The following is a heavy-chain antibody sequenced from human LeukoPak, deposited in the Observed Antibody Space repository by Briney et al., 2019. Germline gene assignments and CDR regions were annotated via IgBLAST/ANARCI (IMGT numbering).Heavy chain of an antibody. CDR3: AKDGTGGYYYLDY. CDR1: GFTFSSYA. J-gene: IGHJ4*02. CDR2: ISGSGGST. V-gene: IGHV3-23*01. Sequence: GGSLRLSYVDSGFTFSSYAMSWVRQAPGKGLEWVSAISGSGGSTYYADSVRGRFTISRDSSRNTLYLQMNSLRAEDTAVYYCAKDGTGGYYYLDYWGQGTLVTVSS. D-gene: IGHD3-22*01.